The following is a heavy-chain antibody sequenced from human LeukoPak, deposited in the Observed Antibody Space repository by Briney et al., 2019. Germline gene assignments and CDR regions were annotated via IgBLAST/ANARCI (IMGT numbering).Heavy chain of an antibody. CDR1: GGSVSSGSSY. CDR3: ARDSPPGDAFDI. Sequence: SETLSLTCVISGGSVSSGSSYWSWIRQPPGKGLEWIGYVYYSGNTSYNPSLKSRVTISVDTSKNQFSLKLSSVTAADTAVYYCARDSPPGDAFDIWGQGTMVTVSS. V-gene: IGHV4-61*01. CDR2: VYYSGNT. J-gene: IGHJ3*02.